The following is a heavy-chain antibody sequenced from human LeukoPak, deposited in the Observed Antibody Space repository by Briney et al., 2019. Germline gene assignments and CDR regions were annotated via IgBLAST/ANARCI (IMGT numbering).Heavy chain of an antibody. Sequence: GGSLRLSCAASGFTFSSYSMNWVRQAPGRGREWVSSISSSSSYIYYADSVKGRFTISRDNAKNSLYLQMNSLRAEDTAVYYCARDIWVPYPHPITAAGTGADYWGQGTLVTVSS. J-gene: IGHJ4*02. CDR3: ARDIWVPYPHPITAAGTGADY. CDR1: GFTFSSYS. D-gene: IGHD6-13*01. CDR2: ISSSSSYI. V-gene: IGHV3-21*01.